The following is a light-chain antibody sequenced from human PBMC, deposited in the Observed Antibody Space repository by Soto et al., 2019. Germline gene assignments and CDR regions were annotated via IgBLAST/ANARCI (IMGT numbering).Light chain of an antibody. CDR2: GAS. CDR3: QQSYTAVFT. J-gene: IGKJ3*01. V-gene: IGKV1-39*01. CDR1: QNIRTY. Sequence: DIEMTQSPSSLSASVGDRVTITCRASQNIRTYVNWYQQKTGKVPNLLIYGASNLHSGVPSRFSGSGSETDFTLTINNLQPEDFATYYCQQSYTAVFTFGPGTKVDIK.